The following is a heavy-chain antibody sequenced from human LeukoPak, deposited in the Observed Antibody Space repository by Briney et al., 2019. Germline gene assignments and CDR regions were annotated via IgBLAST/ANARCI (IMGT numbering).Heavy chain of an antibody. CDR3: AHPIRSSGYYLN. CDR1: GFSLSTLGVG. J-gene: IGHJ4*02. Sequence: SGPTLVKPTQTLTLTCTFSGFSLSTLGVGVGWIRQPPGKALEWLALIYWNDDKRSSPSLKNRLTITKDTSKNQVVLTMTNMDPVDTATYYCAHPIRSSGYYLNWGQGTLVTVSS. D-gene: IGHD3-22*01. V-gene: IGHV2-5*01. CDR2: IYWNDDK.